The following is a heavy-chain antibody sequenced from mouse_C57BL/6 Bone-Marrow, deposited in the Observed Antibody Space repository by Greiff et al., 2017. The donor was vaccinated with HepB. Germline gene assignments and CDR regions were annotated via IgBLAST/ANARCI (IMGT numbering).Heavy chain of an antibody. CDR1: GYTFTSYW. CDR3: AREGDYYGSFVVMDY. V-gene: IGHV1-64*01. Sequence: VQLQQPGAELVKPGASVKLSCKASGYTFTSYWMHWVKQRPGQGLEWIGMIHPNSGSTNYNEKFKSKATLTVDKSSSTAYMQLSSLTSEDSAVYYCAREGDYYGSFVVMDYWGQGTSVTVSS. CDR2: IHPNSGST. D-gene: IGHD1-1*01. J-gene: IGHJ4*01.